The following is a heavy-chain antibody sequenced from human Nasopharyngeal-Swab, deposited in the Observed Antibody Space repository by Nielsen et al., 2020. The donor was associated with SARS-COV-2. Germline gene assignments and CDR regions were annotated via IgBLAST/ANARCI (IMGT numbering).Heavy chain of an antibody. CDR2: IYYSGCT. Sequence: WIRQPPGKGLEWIGYIYYSGCTNYNPSLKSRVTISVDTSKNQFSLKLSSVTAADTAVYYCARGAGRWETSGSYPWWGDYYYYGMDVWGQGTTVTVSS. V-gene: IGHV4-59*01. CDR3: ARGAGRWETSGSYPWWGDYYYYGMDV. D-gene: IGHD1-26*01. J-gene: IGHJ6*02.